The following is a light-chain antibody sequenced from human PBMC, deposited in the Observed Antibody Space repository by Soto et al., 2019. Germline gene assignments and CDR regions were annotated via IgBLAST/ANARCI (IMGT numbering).Light chain of an antibody. Sequence: EIVLTQSPGTLSLSPGERATLSCRASQSVSSSYLAWYQQKPGQAPRLLIYGASSRATGIPDRFSGSGPGTDFTLTISRLEPEDFAVYYCQQYGSSPLTFGGGTKWIS. J-gene: IGKJ4*01. CDR2: GAS. V-gene: IGKV3-20*01. CDR3: QQYGSSPLT. CDR1: QSVSSSY.